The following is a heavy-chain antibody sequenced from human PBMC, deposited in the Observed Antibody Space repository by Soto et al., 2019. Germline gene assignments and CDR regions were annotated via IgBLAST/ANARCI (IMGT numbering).Heavy chain of an antibody. CDR2: INHSGST. J-gene: IGHJ6*03. D-gene: IGHD3-16*01. CDR1: GGSFSGYY. Sequence: SETLSLTCAVYGGSFSGYYWSWIRQPPGKGLEWIGEINHSGSTNYNPSLKSRVTISVDTSKNQFSLKLSSVTAADTAVYYCARVRRDKYRGIYMDVWGKGTTVTVSS. CDR3: ARVRRDKYRGIYMDV. V-gene: IGHV4-34*01.